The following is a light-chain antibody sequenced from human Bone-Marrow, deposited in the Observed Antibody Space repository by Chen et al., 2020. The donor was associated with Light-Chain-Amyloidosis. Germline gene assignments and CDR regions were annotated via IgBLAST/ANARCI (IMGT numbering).Light chain of an antibody. V-gene: IGLV2-14*01. CDR3: SSYTITNTLV. Sequence: QSALTQPPSVSGSPGQSITISCTGTSSDVGGDNHVSWYQQHPDKAPKLMIYEVTNRPSWVPDRFSGSKSDNTASLTSSGLQTEDEADYVCSSYTITNTLVFGSGTRVTVL. CDR1: SSDVGGDNH. CDR2: EVT. J-gene: IGLJ1*01.